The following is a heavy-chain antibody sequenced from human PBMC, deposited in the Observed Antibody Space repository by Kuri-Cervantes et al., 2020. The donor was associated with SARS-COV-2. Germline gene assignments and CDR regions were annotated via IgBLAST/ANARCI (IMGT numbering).Heavy chain of an antibody. CDR1: GGSISSYY. CDR2: IYYSGST. D-gene: IGHD2-15*01. J-gene: IGHJ5*02. Sequence: SETLSLTCTVSGGSISSYYWSWIRQPPGKGLEWIGYIYYSGSTNYNPSLKSRVTISVDKSKNQFSLKLSSVTAADTAVYYCARDFTLRYCSGGSCYSPYDWFDPWGQGTLVTVSS. CDR3: ARDFTLRYCSGGSCYSPYDWFDP. V-gene: IGHV4-59*12.